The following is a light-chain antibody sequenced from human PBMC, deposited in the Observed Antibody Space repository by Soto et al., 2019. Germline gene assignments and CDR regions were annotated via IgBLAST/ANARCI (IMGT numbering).Light chain of an antibody. Sequence: QSALTQPPSVSGAPGQGVTISCTGSSSNIGAGYDVHWYQQLPGTAPKLLIYGNSNRPSGDPDRFSGSKSGTSASLAITGLQAEDEADYYCQSYDSSLSGIYVFGTGTKVTVL. CDR3: QSYDSSLSGIYV. CDR2: GNS. J-gene: IGLJ1*01. CDR1: SSNIGAGYD. V-gene: IGLV1-40*01.